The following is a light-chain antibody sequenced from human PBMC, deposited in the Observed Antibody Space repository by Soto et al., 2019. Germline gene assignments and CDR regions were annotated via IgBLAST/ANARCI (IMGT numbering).Light chain of an antibody. CDR2: DAS. CDR1: QGISSY. V-gene: IGKV3-11*01. J-gene: IGKJ5*01. Sequence: EIVLTQSPATLSLSPGERATLSFRASQGISSYLAWYQQKPGQAPRLLIYDASNRATGIPDRFSGGGSGTDFTLTISSLEPEDFAVYYCQQRSNWPITFGQGTRLEIK. CDR3: QQRSNWPIT.